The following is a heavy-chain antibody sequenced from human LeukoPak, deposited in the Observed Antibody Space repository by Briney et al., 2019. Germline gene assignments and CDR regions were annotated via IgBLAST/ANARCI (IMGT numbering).Heavy chain of an antibody. CDR3: ARGDDYYDSSGYLSYFDY. V-gene: IGHV4-59*01. J-gene: IGHJ4*02. CDR1: GGSISSYY. CDR2: IYYSGST. D-gene: IGHD3-22*01. Sequence: SETLSLTCTVSGGSISSYYWSWIPQPPGKGLEWIGYIYYSGSTNYNPSLKSRVTISVDTSKNQFSLKLSSVTAADTAVYYCARGDDYYDSSGYLSYFDYWGQGTLVTVSS.